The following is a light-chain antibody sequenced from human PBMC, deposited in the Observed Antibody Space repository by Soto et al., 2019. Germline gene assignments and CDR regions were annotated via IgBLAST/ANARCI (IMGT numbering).Light chain of an antibody. Sequence: EIVMTQSPATLSVSPGVRATLSCRASQSISDTLAWYQQKPGQAPRLLIYGASTRAPGFPARFSGSGSGTDFTLTISSLQSEDFAAYYCQQYNNWPWTFGQGTKVDIK. CDR3: QQYNNWPWT. V-gene: IGKV3-15*01. J-gene: IGKJ1*01. CDR1: QSISDT. CDR2: GAS.